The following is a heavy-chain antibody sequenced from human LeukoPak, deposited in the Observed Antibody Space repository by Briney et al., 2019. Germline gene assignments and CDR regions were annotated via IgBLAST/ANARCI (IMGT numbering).Heavy chain of an antibody. J-gene: IGHJ5*02. Sequence: SETLSLTCTVSGVSISSGGYYWSWMRQRPGKGLEWIGYIYYSGSTYYNPSLKSRVTISVDTSKNQFSLKLSSVTAADTAVYYCARDYTGYFPWGQGTLVIVSS. CDR2: IYYSGST. CDR3: ARDYTGYFP. CDR1: GVSISSGGYY. D-gene: IGHD3-9*01. V-gene: IGHV4-31*03.